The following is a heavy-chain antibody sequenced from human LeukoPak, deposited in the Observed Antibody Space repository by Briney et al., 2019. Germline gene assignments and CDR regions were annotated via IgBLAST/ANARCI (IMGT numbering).Heavy chain of an antibody. CDR1: GFTFSNYW. CDR3: ARDAARGGDSDY. V-gene: IGHV3-74*01. J-gene: IGHJ4*02. CDR2: IKSDGSYT. D-gene: IGHD2-21*02. Sequence: GGSLRLSCAASGFTFSNYWMHWVRQAPGTGLVWVSRIKSDGSYTSYAASVKGRFTISRDNAKNTLYLQMNSLGAEDTAVYYCARDAARGGDSDYWGQGTQVTVSS.